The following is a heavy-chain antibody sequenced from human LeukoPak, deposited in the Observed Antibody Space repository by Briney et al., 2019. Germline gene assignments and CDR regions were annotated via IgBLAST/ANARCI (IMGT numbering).Heavy chain of an antibody. Sequence: ASVKVSCKASGYTFTGYYMHWVRQAPGQGLEWMGWINTNSGGTNYAQKFQGRVTMTRDTSISTAYMELSRLRSDDTAVYYCARDLGAYYYDSSGSQPGDAFDIWGQGTMVTVSS. CDR2: INTNSGGT. V-gene: IGHV1-2*02. D-gene: IGHD3-22*01. CDR3: ARDLGAYYYDSSGSQPGDAFDI. CDR1: GYTFTGYY. J-gene: IGHJ3*02.